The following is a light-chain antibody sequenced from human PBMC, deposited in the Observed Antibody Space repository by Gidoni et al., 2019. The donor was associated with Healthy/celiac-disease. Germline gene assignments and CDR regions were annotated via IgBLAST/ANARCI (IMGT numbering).Light chain of an antibody. CDR3: QQYGSSPRT. Sequence: CRASQSVSSSYLAWYQQKPGQAPRLLLYCASSRATGIPDRFSGSVSGTDFTLTISRLEPKDFAVYYCQQYGSSPRTFGQGTKVEIK. V-gene: IGKV3-20*01. CDR1: QSVSSSY. CDR2: CAS. J-gene: IGKJ1*01.